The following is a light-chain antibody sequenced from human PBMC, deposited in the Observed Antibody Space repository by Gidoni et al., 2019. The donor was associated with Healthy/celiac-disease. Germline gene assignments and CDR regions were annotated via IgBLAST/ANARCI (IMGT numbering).Light chain of an antibody. CDR2: GNS. CDR1: SSNIGAGYD. J-gene: IGLJ2*01. Sequence: QSVLTQPPSVSGAPGQSVTISCTGSSSNIGAGYDVHWYQPLPGTAPKLLIYGNSNRPSGVPNRFSGSKSGTSASLAITGLQAEDEADYYCQSYDSSGVVFGGGTKLTVL. CDR3: QSYDSSGVV. V-gene: IGLV1-40*01.